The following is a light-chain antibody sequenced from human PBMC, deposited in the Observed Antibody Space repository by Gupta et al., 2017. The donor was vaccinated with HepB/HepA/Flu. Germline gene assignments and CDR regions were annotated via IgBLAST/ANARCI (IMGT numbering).Light chain of an antibody. Sequence: AIRMTQSPALSPASTGDRVTITCRASQGISSYLACYQQKPGKAPKLLIYAASTLQSGVPSRFSGSGSGTDFTLTISCLQSEDFATYYCQQYYSYPPFTFGPGTKVEIK. CDR3: QQYYSYPPFT. J-gene: IGKJ3*01. CDR1: QGISSY. CDR2: AAS. V-gene: IGKV1-8*01.